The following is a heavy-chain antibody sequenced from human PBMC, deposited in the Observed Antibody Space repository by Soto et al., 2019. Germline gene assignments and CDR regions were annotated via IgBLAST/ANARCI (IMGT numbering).Heavy chain of an antibody. J-gene: IGHJ3*02. CDR1: GDSVSSNSAA. CDR3: ARAPASSWYVGDAFDI. CDR2: TYYRSKWYN. V-gene: IGHV6-1*01. D-gene: IGHD6-13*01. Sequence: KQSQTLSLTCAISGDSVSSNSAAWNWIRQSPSRGLEWLGRTYYRSKWYNDYAVSVKSRITINPDTSKNQFSLQLNSVTPEDMAVYYCARAPASSWYVGDAFDIWGQGTMVTVSS.